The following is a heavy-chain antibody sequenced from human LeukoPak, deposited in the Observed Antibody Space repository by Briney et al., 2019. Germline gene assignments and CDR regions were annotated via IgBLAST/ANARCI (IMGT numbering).Heavy chain of an antibody. Sequence: GRSLRLSCAAPGFTFSSYAMHWVRQAPGKGLEWVAVISYDGSNKYYADSVKGRFTISRDNSKNTQYLQMNSTRAEGTAVYYCARDLDAFDIWGQGTMVTVSS. J-gene: IGHJ3*02. CDR2: ISYDGSNK. V-gene: IGHV3-30-3*01. CDR1: GFTFSSYA. CDR3: ARDLDAFDI.